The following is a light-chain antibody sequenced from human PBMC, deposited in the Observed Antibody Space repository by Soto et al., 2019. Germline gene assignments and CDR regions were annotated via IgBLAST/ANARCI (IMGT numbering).Light chain of an antibody. CDR1: SSNIGTKT. CDR2: TDN. V-gene: IGLV1-44*01. J-gene: IGLJ2*01. Sequence: QSVLTQPPSASGAPGQRVIISCSGSSSNIGTKTVSWYQQLPGTAPKLLIYTDNQRPSGVPDRFSGSKSGTSASLAISGLQSEDVADYYCASWDDSLTGVVFGGGTKLTVL. CDR3: ASWDDSLTGVV.